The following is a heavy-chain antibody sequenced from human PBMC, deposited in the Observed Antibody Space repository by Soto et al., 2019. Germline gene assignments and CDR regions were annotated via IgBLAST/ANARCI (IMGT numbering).Heavy chain of an antibody. CDR1: GFTFSDYY. Sequence: QVQLVESGGGLVKPGGSLRLSCAASGFTFSDYYMSWIRQAPGKGLEWVSYISSSGSTIYYADSVKGRFTISRDNAKNSLYLQMNSMRAEDTAVYYCARDVEDFWSGYYIGWFDPWGQGTLVTVSS. CDR2: ISSSGSTI. J-gene: IGHJ5*02. CDR3: ARDVEDFWSGYYIGWFDP. D-gene: IGHD3-3*01. V-gene: IGHV3-11*01.